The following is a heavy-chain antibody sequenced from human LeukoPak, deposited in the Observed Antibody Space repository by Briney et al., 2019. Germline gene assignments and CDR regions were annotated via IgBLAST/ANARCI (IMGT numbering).Heavy chain of an antibody. J-gene: IGHJ1*01. CDR2: ISYDGSNK. D-gene: IGHD4-17*01. CDR3: ARDYGDYNAEYFQH. V-gene: IGHV3-30-3*01. Sequence: GRSPRPSSAASGFTSSSYATHSVRQAPRKGLEWVAVISYDGSNKYYADSVKGRFTISRDNSKNTLYLQMNSLRAEDTAVYYCARDYGDYNAEYFQHWGQGTLVTVSS. CDR1: GFTSSSYA.